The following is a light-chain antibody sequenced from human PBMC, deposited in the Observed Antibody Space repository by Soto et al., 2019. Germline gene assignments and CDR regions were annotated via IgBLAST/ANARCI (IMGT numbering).Light chain of an antibody. V-gene: IGKV3-15*01. J-gene: IGKJ4*01. Sequence: EIVMTHSPATLSVSPGEGATLSCTASESINNNLAWYQQKPRQAPRLLIYAATTRATGFPARFSGSGSGTEFTLTISSLQSEDFAVYYCQQHHKWPLTFGGGTKVDIK. CDR2: AAT. CDR1: ESINNN. CDR3: QQHHKWPLT.